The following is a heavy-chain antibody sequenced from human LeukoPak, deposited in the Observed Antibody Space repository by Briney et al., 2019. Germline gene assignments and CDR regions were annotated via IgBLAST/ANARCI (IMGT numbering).Heavy chain of an antibody. V-gene: IGHV3-53*01. J-gene: IGHJ4*02. CDR3: ARDQYYYDSSGYYYVRYFDY. CDR2: IYSGGST. Sequence: PGGSLRLSCAASGFTVSSNYMSWVRQAPGKGLEWVSVIYSGGSTYYADSVKGRFTISRDNSKNTLYLQMNSLRAEDTAVYYCARDQYYYDSSGYYYVRYFDYWGQGTLVTVSS. D-gene: IGHD3-22*01. CDR1: GFTVSSNY.